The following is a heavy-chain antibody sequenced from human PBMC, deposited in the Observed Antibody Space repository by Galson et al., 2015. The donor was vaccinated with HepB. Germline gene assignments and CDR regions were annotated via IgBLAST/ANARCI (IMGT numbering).Heavy chain of an antibody. D-gene: IGHD3-10*01. Sequence: SLRLSCAASGFTFTIPAMHWVRQAPGKGLEWVSIISSDGTTKYYADSVKGRFTISRDNSMNMVYLQMNSLTADDTAVYYCAKDLGGSGSFHYWGQGTLVSVSS. CDR3: AKDLGGSGSFHY. CDR2: ISSDGTTK. CDR1: GFTFTIPA. J-gene: IGHJ4*02. V-gene: IGHV3-30-3*01.